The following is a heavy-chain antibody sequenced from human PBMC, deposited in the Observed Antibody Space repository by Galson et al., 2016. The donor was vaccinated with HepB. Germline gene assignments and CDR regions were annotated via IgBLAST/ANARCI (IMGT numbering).Heavy chain of an antibody. Sequence: SLRLSCAASGLTFDTYAMHWVRQAPGKGLEWVSGISWNSGSIGYADSVKGRFTISRDSAKNSLYLQMNSLRAEDTALYYCARSARPYYYYHGMDVWGQGTTVTVSS. CDR2: ISWNSGSI. CDR3: ARSARPYYYYHGMDV. CDR1: GLTFDTYA. J-gene: IGHJ6*02. D-gene: IGHD6-6*01. V-gene: IGHV3-9*01.